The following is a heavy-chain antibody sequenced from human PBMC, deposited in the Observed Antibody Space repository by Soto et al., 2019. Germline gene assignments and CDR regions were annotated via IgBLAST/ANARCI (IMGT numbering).Heavy chain of an antibody. CDR2: MNPNSGNT. D-gene: IGHD2-15*01. CDR3: ARGLGYCSGGSCIHFDY. Sequence: QVQLVQSGAEVKKPGASVKVSCKASGYTFTSYDINWVRQATGQGLEWMGWMNPNSGNTGYAQKFQGRVTMTRNTSISTAYMGLSSLRSEDTAVYYCARGLGYCSGGSCIHFDYWGQGTLVTVAS. CDR1: GYTFTSYD. J-gene: IGHJ4*02. V-gene: IGHV1-8*01.